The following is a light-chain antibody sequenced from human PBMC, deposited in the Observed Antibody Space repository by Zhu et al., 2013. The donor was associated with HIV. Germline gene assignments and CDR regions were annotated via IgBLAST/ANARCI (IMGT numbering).Light chain of an antibody. CDR2: DDS. CDR3: QVWDSRSDQWV. J-gene: IGLJ3*02. V-gene: IGLV3-21*04. Sequence: SYVLTQPPSLSVAPGKTATFTCAGSKIGIYSVHWYQQKPGQAPVLVIYDDSDRPSGIPERFSGSNSGNTATLTISRVEAGDEADYYCQVWDSRSDQWVFGGGTKLTVL. CDR1: KIGIYS.